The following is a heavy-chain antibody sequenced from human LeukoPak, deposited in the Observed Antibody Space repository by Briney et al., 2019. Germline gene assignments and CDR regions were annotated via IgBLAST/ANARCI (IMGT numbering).Heavy chain of an antibody. V-gene: IGHV3-30*18. CDR3: AKSYSNYFPVDP. J-gene: IGHJ5*02. Sequence: GGSLRLSCAASGFTFSGYGMHWVRQAPGKGLEWVALISYDGSSKYYADSVKGRFTISRDNSKNTLYLQMNSLRAEDTAVYYCAKSYSNYFPVDPWGQGTLVTVSS. CDR1: GFTFSGYG. D-gene: IGHD4-11*01. CDR2: ISYDGSSK.